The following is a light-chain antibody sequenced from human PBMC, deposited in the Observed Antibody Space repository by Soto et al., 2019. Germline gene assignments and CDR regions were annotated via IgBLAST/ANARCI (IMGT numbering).Light chain of an antibody. CDR1: QIVTSDY. CDR3: QQRSNWPLT. V-gene: IGKV3-11*01. J-gene: IGKJ3*01. Sequence: DIVLTQSPGTLSLSPGERVTLSCRASQIVTSDYLAWYHQEPGQAPRLLIYDASNRATGIPARFSGSGSGTDFTLTISSLEPEDFAVYYCQQRSNWPLTFGPGTKVDIK. CDR2: DAS.